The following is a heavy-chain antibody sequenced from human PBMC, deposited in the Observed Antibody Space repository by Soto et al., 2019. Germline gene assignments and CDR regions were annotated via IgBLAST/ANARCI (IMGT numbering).Heavy chain of an antibody. CDR1: GFTFSSYG. V-gene: IGHV3-30*18. CDR3: AKGVGSGWSSFHY. CDR2: ISDDGSIK. D-gene: IGHD2-15*01. J-gene: IGHJ4*02. Sequence: QVQLLESGGGVVQPGRSLRLSCATSGFTFSSYGMHWVRQVPGKGLEWVPVISDDGSIKYYADSVKGRFTVSRDNSRNTVDLQMTLLRTEDTAVYYCAKGVGSGWSSFHYWCQGIPVTVSS.